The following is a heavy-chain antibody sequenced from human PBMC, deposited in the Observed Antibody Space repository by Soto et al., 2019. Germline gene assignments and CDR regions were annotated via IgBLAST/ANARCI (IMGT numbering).Heavy chain of an antibody. CDR3: ARSFMVSVDFFDY. Sequence: SETLSLTCTVSGASINTHYWSWIRQPPGKGLEWIGQVFYSGSTNYNPSLKSRVTISIDTSTKQFSLKLTSVTAADTAVYYCARSFMVSVDFFDYWGQGTLVTVSS. CDR1: GASINTHY. V-gene: IGHV4-59*11. D-gene: IGHD3-10*01. CDR2: VFYSGST. J-gene: IGHJ4*02.